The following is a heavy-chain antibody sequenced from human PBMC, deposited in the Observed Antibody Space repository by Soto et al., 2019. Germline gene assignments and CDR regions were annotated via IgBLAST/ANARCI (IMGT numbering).Heavy chain of an antibody. Sequence: EVQLVQSGAEVKKPGESLKISCKGSGYSFTSYWIGWVRQMPGKGLEWMGIIYPGDSDTRYSPSFQGQVTISADKSISTAYLQWSSLKASDTAMYYCARSISAAAWNYGMDVWGQGTTVTVSS. D-gene: IGHD6-13*01. CDR3: ARSISAAAWNYGMDV. V-gene: IGHV5-51*01. CDR2: IYPGDSDT. J-gene: IGHJ6*02. CDR1: GYSFTSYW.